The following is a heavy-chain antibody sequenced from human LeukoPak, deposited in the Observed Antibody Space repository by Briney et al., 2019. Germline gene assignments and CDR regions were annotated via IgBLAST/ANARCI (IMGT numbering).Heavy chain of an antibody. Sequence: GASVKVSCKASGYTFTGYYMHWVRQAPGQGLEWMGWINPNSGGTNYAQKFQDRVTMTRDTSITKGYMELRRLRSDDTAVYYCARDFPQNMGDQLLFLDPWGQGTLVTVSS. D-gene: IGHD2-2*01. CDR3: ARDFPQNMGDQLLFLDP. J-gene: IGHJ5*02. CDR1: GYTFTGYY. V-gene: IGHV1-2*02. CDR2: INPNSGGT.